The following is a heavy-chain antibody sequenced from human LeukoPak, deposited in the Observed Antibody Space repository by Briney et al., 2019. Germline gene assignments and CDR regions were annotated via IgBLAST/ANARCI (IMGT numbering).Heavy chain of an antibody. V-gene: IGHV3-7*01. Sequence: GGSLRLSCAATGFTFSNYWMTWVRQAPGKGLEWVADIKQDGSEKLYVNTVRGRFTISRDNAKMSLFLQMNSLRAEDTAVYYCARDNGVVHGVYYMDVWGKGTTVTVS. D-gene: IGHD3-3*01. CDR1: GFTFSNYW. J-gene: IGHJ6*03. CDR3: ARDNGVVHGVYYMDV. CDR2: IKQDGSEK.